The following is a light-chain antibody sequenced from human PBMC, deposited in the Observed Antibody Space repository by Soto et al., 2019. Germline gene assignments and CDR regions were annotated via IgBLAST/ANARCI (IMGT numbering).Light chain of an antibody. CDR2: DAS. Sequence: DIQMTQSPSSLSASVGDRVTITCQASQDISNYLNWYQQKPGKAPKLLIYDASNLETGVPSRFSGSGSGTDFTFTISSLQPEDIPTYYCHQYDNLPRTFGPGTKVDIK. J-gene: IGKJ3*01. CDR1: QDISNY. V-gene: IGKV1-33*01. CDR3: HQYDNLPRT.